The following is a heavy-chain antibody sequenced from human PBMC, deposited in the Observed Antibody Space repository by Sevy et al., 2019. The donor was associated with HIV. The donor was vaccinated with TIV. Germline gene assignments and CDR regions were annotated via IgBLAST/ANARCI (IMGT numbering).Heavy chain of an antibody. V-gene: IGHV1-46*01. CDR3: ARVYYYDYGGPGY. Sequence: ASVKVSCKASGYTFTNYYIHWVRQAPGEGLEWMGVINPSGGSTSNAQKFQGRVAMTRDTSTSTVYMELSSLRSEDTAVYYCARVYYYDYGGPGYWGQGTLVTVSS. J-gene: IGHJ4*02. CDR1: GYTFTNYY. D-gene: IGHD3-16*01. CDR2: INPSGGST.